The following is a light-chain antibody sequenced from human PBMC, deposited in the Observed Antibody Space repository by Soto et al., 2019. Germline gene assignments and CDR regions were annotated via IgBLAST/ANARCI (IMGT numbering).Light chain of an antibody. CDR3: CSYAGSDILI. CDR1: SSDVGGYNY. Sequence: QSALTQPRSVSGSPGQSVTISCTGTSSDVGGYNYVSWYQRHPGKAPKLIISGVTKRPSGVPDRFSGSKSGNTASLTISGLHAEDEADYDCCSYAGSDILIFGGGTKLTVL. CDR2: GVT. J-gene: IGLJ2*01. V-gene: IGLV2-11*01.